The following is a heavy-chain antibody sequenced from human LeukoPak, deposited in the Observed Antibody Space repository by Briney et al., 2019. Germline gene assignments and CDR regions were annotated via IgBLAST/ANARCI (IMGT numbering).Heavy chain of an antibody. D-gene: IGHD3-3*01. V-gene: IGHV3-23*01. Sequence: PGGSLRLSCAASGFTFSSYAMSWVRQAPGKGLEWVSVISGSGGSTYYADSVKGRFTISRDNSKNTLFLQMNSLRAEDTAVYYCAKEGGWGDLLRCFQEWGQGTLVTVSS. CDR1: GFTFSSYA. J-gene: IGHJ1*01. CDR2: ISGSGGST. CDR3: AKEGGWGDLLRCFQE.